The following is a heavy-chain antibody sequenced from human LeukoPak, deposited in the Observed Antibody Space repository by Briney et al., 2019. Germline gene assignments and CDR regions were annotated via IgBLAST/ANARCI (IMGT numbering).Heavy chain of an antibody. Sequence: GGSLRLSCAASGFTFSSYWMSWVRQAPGKGLEWVANIKQDGSEKYYVDSVKGRFTISRDNAKNSLYLQMNSLRAEDTGVYYCARSEMGYYYYDLDVWGKGTAVTVSS. CDR1: GFTFSSYW. V-gene: IGHV3-7*01. CDR3: ARSEMGYYYYDLDV. CDR2: IKQDGSEK. J-gene: IGHJ6*03. D-gene: IGHD2-8*01.